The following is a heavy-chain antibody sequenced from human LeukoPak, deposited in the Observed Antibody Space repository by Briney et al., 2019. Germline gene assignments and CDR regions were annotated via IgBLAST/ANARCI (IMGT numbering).Heavy chain of an antibody. V-gene: IGHV3-48*03. Sequence: GGSLRLSCVASGFTFSTYAMSWVRQAPGKGLEWVSYISSSGSITYYADSVKGRFTISRDNAKNSLYLQMNSLRAEDTAVYYCARGHVPDYWGQGTLVVVSS. CDR1: GFTFSTYA. CDR3: ARGHVPDY. J-gene: IGHJ4*02. CDR2: ISSSGSIT.